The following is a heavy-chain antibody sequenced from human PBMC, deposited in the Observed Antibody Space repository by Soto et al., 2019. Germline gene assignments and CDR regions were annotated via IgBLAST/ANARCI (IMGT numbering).Heavy chain of an antibody. CDR2: IYYSGST. D-gene: IGHD5-18*01. Sequence: SETLSLTCTVSGGSISWGVYYWSGNGHHPGKGLEWIGYIYYSGSTYYNPSLKSRVTISVDTSKNQFSLKLSSVTAADTAVYYCAREVDTAMGSWFDPWGQGTLVTVSS. CDR1: GGSISWGVYY. CDR3: AREVDTAMGSWFDP. J-gene: IGHJ5*02. V-gene: IGHV4-31*03.